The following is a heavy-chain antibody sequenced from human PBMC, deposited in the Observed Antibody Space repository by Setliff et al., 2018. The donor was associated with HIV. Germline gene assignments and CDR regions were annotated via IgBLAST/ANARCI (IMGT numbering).Heavy chain of an antibody. CDR3: ARGRLPTGMDV. CDR1: GASMNSNY. J-gene: IGHJ6*04. D-gene: IGHD4-17*01. CDR2: IAYSGSA. V-gene: IGHV4-59*12. Sequence: SETLSLTCIVSGASMNSNYWNWIRQPPGKGLEWSGYIAYSGSAYYNPPLKSRVTISIDTSNNQISLRLSSVTAADTAVYYCARGRLPTGMDVWGKGTTVTVSS.